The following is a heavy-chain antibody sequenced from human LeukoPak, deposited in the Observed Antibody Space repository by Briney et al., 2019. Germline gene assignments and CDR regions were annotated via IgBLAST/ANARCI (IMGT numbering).Heavy chain of an antibody. V-gene: IGHV4-39*01. D-gene: IGHD3/OR15-3a*01. CDR3: ARQTGSGLFTLP. CDR2: IYYTGNT. Sequence: SETLSLTCTVSGVSISSSNSYWGWIRQPPGEGLEWIGSIYYTGNTYYNASLKSRVTISIDTSKNQISLRLTSVTAADTAMYYCARQTGSGLFTLPGGQGTLVTVSS. J-gene: IGHJ4*02. CDR1: GVSISSSNSY.